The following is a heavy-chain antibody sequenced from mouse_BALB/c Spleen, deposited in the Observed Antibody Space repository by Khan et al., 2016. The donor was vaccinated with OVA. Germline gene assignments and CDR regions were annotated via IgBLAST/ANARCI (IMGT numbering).Heavy chain of an antibody. J-gene: IGHJ3*01. V-gene: IGHV1-77*01. CDR2: IYPGSDSI. Sequence: VQLQESGPELVKFGVSVKMSCKALGYTSTEYVLNWVKLRNGQGLEWIGQIYPGSDSIYYNEKLKGKDRLNADRLSSKGYQQLSILTSEDSAVYFWSRAGWDLFAYWCRSTLVTVSA. CDR3: SRAGWDLFAY. CDR1: GYTSTEYV. D-gene: IGHD4-1*01.